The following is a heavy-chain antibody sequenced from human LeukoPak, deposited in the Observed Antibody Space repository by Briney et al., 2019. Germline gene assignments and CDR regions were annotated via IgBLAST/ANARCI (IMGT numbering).Heavy chain of an antibody. Sequence: SETLSLACTVSGGSISSSSYYWSWIRQPPGQGLEWIGYIYYSGSTNYNPSLKSRVTISVDTSKNQFSLKLSSVTAADTAVYYCARGRMGYFQHWGQGTLVTVSS. D-gene: IGHD2-8*01. CDR2: IYYSGST. V-gene: IGHV4-61*01. J-gene: IGHJ1*01. CDR3: ARGRMGYFQH. CDR1: GGSISSSSYY.